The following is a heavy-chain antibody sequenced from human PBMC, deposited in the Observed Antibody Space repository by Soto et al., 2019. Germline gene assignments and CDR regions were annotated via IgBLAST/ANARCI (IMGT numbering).Heavy chain of an antibody. V-gene: IGHV3-66*01. J-gene: IGHJ4*02. D-gene: IGHD4-17*01. Sequence: EVQLVESGGGLVQPGGSLRLSCAASGFTVSSNYMSWVRQAPGKGLEWVSVIYSGGSTYYADSVKGRFTISRDNSKNTLYLQMNSLRAEDTAVYYCAGGNYGDYVFSIYWGQGTLVTVSS. CDR2: IYSGGST. CDR3: AGGNYGDYVFSIY. CDR1: GFTVSSNY.